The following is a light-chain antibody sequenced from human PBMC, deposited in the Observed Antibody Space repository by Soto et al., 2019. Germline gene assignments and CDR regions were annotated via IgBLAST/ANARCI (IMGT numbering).Light chain of an antibody. V-gene: IGLV2-14*01. CDR3: SSYTSTSSYV. CDR2: EVS. J-gene: IGLJ1*01. CDR1: SSDIGNYNY. Sequence: QSVLTRPASVSGSPGQSITISCTGTSSDIGNYNYVSWYQQHPGKAPKLMISEVSNRPSGVSNRFSGSKSGNTASLTISGLQAEDEADYYCSSYTSTSSYVFGGGTKVTVL.